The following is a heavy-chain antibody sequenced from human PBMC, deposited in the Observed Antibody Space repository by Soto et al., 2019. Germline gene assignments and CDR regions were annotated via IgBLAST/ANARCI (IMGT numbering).Heavy chain of an antibody. Sequence: DVQVLESGGVLVQPGGSLRLSCVGAGFTFSSHLMTWVRQAPGKGLEWVSSISATGGSTYYAEAVMGRFTISRDNSRNTLSRQMRSLSAADTAVSYCAKGHDSTYWEGYWGQGTLVTVSS. CDR1: GFTFSSHL. CDR3: AKGHDSTYWEGY. J-gene: IGHJ4*02. CDR2: ISATGGST. D-gene: IGHD2-8*02. V-gene: IGHV3-23*01.